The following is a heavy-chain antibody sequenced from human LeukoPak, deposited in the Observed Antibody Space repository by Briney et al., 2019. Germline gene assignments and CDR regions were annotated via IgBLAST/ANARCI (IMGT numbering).Heavy chain of an antibody. D-gene: IGHD1-26*01. CDR1: GASLSETS. Sequence: ASAKVSCKVSGASLSETSIHWVRQAPGQWLEWMGGFDPEDGESIFAQRFQGRFSMTEDTSTDTAYMELRSLRPEDTAVYYCAPADKWEPLDYWGQGTLVTVSS. V-gene: IGHV1-24*01. CDR2: FDPEDGES. CDR3: APADKWEPLDY. J-gene: IGHJ4*02.